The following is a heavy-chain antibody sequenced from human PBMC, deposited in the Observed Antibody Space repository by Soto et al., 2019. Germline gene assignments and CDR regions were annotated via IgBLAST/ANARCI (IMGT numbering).Heavy chain of an antibody. V-gene: IGHV4-30-4*01. Sequence: SETLSLTCTVSGGSISSGDYYWSWIRQPPGKGLEWIGYIYYSGSTYYNPSLKSRVTISVDTSKNQFSLKLSSVTAADTAVYYCARDGNYYDSSGYFRYIDYWGQGTLVTVSS. CDR3: ARDGNYYDSSGYFRYIDY. CDR1: GGSISSGDYY. D-gene: IGHD3-22*01. J-gene: IGHJ4*02. CDR2: IYYSGST.